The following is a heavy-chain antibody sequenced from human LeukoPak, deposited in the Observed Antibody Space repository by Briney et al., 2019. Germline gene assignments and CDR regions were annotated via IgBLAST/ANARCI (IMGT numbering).Heavy chain of an antibody. CDR1: GGTFSSYA. CDR2: IIPIFGTA. D-gene: IGHD3-3*01. J-gene: IGHJ4*02. Sequence: SVKVSCKASGGTFSSYAISWVRQAPGQGLEWMGGIIPIFGTANCAQKFQGRVTITTDESTSTAYMELSSLRSEDTAVYYCAREGADFWSGYYFDYWGQGTLVTVSS. V-gene: IGHV1-69*05. CDR3: AREGADFWSGYYFDY.